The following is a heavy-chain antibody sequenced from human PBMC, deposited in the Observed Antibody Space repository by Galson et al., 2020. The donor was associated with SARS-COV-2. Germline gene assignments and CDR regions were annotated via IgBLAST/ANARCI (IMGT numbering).Heavy chain of an antibody. D-gene: IGHD3-10*01. CDR1: GGSINSYY. Sequence: SETLSLTCTVSGGSINSYYWSWIRQPPGKGLEWIGYIHHTGSTNYNPSLKSRLTISVDTSKNQFSLKLRSVTAADTAVYYCARFSYGSGAYGGDPWGQGTMVTVSA. J-gene: IGHJ5*02. CDR2: IHHTGST. V-gene: IGHV4-59*01. CDR3: ARFSYGSGAYGGDP.